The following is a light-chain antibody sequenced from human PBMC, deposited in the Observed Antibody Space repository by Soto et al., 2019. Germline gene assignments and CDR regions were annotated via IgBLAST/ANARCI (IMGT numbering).Light chain of an antibody. Sequence: QSVLTQPASVSGSPGQSITISCTGTSSDGGSYNLVSWYQQHPGKAPKLMIYEGSKRPSGVSNRFSGSKSGNTASLTISGLQAEDEADYYCCSYAGSSTPYVIFGGGTKLTVL. CDR2: EGS. CDR1: SSDGGSYNL. J-gene: IGLJ2*01. V-gene: IGLV2-23*01. CDR3: CSYAGSSTPYVI.